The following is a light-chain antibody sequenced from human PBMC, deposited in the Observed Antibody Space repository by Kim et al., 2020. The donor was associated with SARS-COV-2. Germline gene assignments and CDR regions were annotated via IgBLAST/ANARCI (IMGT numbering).Light chain of an antibody. Sequence: QRVTISCSGGSSNIGAHYDVHWYQRLPGTAPKLLIYRNINRPSGVPDRFSGSKSDTSASLAITGLQPEDEADYYCQSYDSSLTEVVFGGGTQLTVL. CDR3: QSYDSSLTEVV. J-gene: IGLJ2*01. CDR1: SSNIGAHYD. CDR2: RNI. V-gene: IGLV1-40*01.